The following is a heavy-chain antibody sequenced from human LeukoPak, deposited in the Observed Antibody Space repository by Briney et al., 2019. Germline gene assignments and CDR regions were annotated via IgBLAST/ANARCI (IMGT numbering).Heavy chain of an antibody. J-gene: IGHJ4*02. CDR1: GGSFSGYY. D-gene: IGHD1-26*01. CDR3: ARDVGAKQARQFDY. CDR2: INHSGST. V-gene: IGHV4-34*01. Sequence: SETLSLTCAVYGGSFSGYYWSWIRQPPGKGLEWIGEINHSGSTNYNPSLKSRVTISVDTSKNQFSLKLSSVTAADAAVYYCARDVGAKQARQFDYWGQGTLVTVSS.